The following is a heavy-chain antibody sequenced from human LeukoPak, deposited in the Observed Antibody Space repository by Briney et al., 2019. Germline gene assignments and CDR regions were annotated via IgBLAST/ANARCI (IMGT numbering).Heavy chain of an antibody. V-gene: IGHV3-23*01. CDR1: GFTFSSYE. CDR3: AKTTTGYSSGRFPGWPVDY. CDR2: IFGSGGST. Sequence: PGGSLRLSCAASGFTFSSYEMNWVRQAPGKGLEWVSGIFGSGGSTHYADSVKGRFTISRDNSKNTVYLQMSSLRAEDTAVYYCAKTTTGYSSGRFPGWPVDYWGQGTLVTVSS. D-gene: IGHD6-19*01. J-gene: IGHJ4*02.